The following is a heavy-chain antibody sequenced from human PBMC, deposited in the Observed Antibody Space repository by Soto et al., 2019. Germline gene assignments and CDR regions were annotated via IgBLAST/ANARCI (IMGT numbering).Heavy chain of an antibody. J-gene: IGHJ4*02. CDR2: INHSGST. CDR1: GGSFSGYY. V-gene: IGHV4-34*01. CDR3: TRGTSRYYDSSGYY. Sequence: SETLSLTCAVYGGSFSGYYWTWIRQPPGTGLEWIGEINHSGSTNYNPSLKSRVTISVDTSKNQFSLKLTSVTAADTAVYYCTRGTSRYYDSSGYYWGQGTLVTVSS. D-gene: IGHD3-22*01.